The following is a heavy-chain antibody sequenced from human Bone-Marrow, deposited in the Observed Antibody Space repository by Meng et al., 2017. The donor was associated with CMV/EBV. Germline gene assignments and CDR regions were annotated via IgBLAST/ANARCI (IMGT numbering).Heavy chain of an antibody. CDR2: IYHSGST. V-gene: IGHV4-38-2*02. CDR1: GYSISSGYY. Sequence: SETLSLTCTVSGYSISSGYYWGWIRQPPGKGLEWIGSIYHSGSTYYNPSLKSRVTISVDTSKNQFSLKMSSVTAADTAVYYCASRGGGYYDFWSGYWAEYFQHCGQGTLVTVSS. CDR3: ASRGGGYYDFWSGYWAEYFQH. D-gene: IGHD3-3*01. J-gene: IGHJ1*01.